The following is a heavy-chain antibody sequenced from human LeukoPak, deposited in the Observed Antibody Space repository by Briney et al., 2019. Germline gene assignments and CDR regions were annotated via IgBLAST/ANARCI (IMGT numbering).Heavy chain of an antibody. CDR1: GGSFSDYY. V-gene: IGHV4-34*01. D-gene: IGHD3-16*01. J-gene: IGHJ4*02. CDR2: IYHTGET. CDR3: ASGRHRIDYDPRGRALVHVYFDN. Sequence: SETLPLTCAVRGGSFSDYYWGGIRQPPGKGLESIGEIYHTGETHYNPSLKSRVTISIDTSKKQLSLNVTSLTAADTSVYYCASGRHRIDYDPRGRALVHVYFDNWGQGSLVAVSS.